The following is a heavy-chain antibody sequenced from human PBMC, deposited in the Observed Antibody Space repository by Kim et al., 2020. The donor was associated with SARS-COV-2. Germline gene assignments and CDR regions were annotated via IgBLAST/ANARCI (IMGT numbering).Heavy chain of an antibody. D-gene: IGHD5-12*01. V-gene: IGHV3-30*04. CDR1: GFTFSSYA. CDR2: ISYDGSNK. J-gene: IGHJ4*02. CDR3: ARSGVGGYSGYDTTYFDY. Sequence: GGSLRLSCAASGFTFSSYAMHWVRQAPGKGLEWVAVISYDGSNKYYADSVKGRFTISRDNSKNTLYLQMNSLRAEDTAVYYCARSGVGGYSGYDTTYFDYWGQGTLVTVSS.